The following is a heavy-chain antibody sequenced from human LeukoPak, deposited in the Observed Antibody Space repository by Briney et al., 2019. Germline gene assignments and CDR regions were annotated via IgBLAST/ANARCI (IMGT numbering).Heavy chain of an antibody. V-gene: IGHV1-8*01. CDR2: MNPNRCNT. CDR3: ARGPIYSKGVVAARIFAY. D-gene: IGHD6-6*01. CDR1: GYTFTSYD. J-gene: IGHJ4*02. Sequence: ASVKVSCKSSGYTFTSYDINWLRQATGQGLEWMGWMNPNRCNTGYAQKFQGRVTMTRNTSISTAYMELSSLRSEDTAVYYCARGPIYSKGVVAARIFAYWGQGTLVTVSS.